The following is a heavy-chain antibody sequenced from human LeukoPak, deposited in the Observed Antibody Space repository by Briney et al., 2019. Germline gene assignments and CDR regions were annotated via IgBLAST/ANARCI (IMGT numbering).Heavy chain of an antibody. CDR2: IYYSGST. D-gene: IGHD3-10*01. J-gene: IGHJ3*02. Sequence: SETLSLTCTVSGGSISSYYWSWLRQPPGKGLEWIGYIYYSGSTNYNPSLKSRVTISVDTSKNQFSLKLSSVTAADTAVYYCASNYDSFAAHAFDIWGQGTMVTVSS. CDR1: GGSISSYY. CDR3: ASNYDSFAAHAFDI. V-gene: IGHV4-59*01.